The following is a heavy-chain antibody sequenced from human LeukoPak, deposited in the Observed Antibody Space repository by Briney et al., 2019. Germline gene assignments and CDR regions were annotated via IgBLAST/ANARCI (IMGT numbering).Heavy chain of an antibody. Sequence: SETLSLTCTVSGGSISSYYWSWIRQPPGKGLEWIGYIYYSGSTNYNPSLKSRVTISLDTSKNQFSLKLSSVTAVDTAVYYCARGVGTSYYYYYYYMDVWGKGTTVTISS. CDR1: GGSISSYY. D-gene: IGHD1-1*01. J-gene: IGHJ6*03. CDR2: IYYSGST. CDR3: ARGVGTSYYYYYYYMDV. V-gene: IGHV4-59*01.